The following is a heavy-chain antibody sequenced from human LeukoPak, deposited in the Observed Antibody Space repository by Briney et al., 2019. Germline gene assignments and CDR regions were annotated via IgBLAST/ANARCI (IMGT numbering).Heavy chain of an antibody. Sequence: ASVNVSCKASGYTFTSYGISWVRQAPGQGLEWMGWVSAYNGNTNYAQKLQGRVTMTTDTSTSTAYMELWSLRSDDTAVYYCAREALGSRWDYYGMDVWGQGTTVTVSS. CDR1: GYTFTSYG. J-gene: IGHJ6*02. V-gene: IGHV1-18*01. CDR2: VSAYNGNT. D-gene: IGHD6-13*01. CDR3: AREALGSRWDYYGMDV.